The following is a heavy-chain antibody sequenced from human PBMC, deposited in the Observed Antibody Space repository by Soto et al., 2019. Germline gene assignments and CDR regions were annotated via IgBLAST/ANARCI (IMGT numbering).Heavy chain of an antibody. D-gene: IGHD1-1*01. CDR1: GDSISSADYC. J-gene: IGHJ6*02. CDR2: ILYSGTT. Sequence: SETLSLTCTVAGDSISSADYCWSWIRQTTGKGLEWIGHILYSGTTYDTPSSKSRLTRSVDTSKNHLSLRLTSVTYSDMAVYSSARHLCVEPEPFYYGMDVWGQGTTVTVSS. CDR3: ARHLCVEPEPFYYGMDV. V-gene: IGHV4-30-4*01.